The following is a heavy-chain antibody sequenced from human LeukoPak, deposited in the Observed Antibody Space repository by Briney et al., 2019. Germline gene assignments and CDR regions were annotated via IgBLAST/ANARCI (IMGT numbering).Heavy chain of an antibody. D-gene: IGHD1-26*01. V-gene: IGHV4-61*02. CDR3: ARDPPLQSYFDGMDAFDI. CDR2: IYTSGST. Sequence: SETLSLTCTVSGGSISRGSYYWSWIRQPAGTGLEWIGRIYTSGSTNYNPSLKSRVTMSLDTSKNQFSLKLSSVTAADTAVYYCARDPPLQSYFDGMDAFDIWGQGTMVTVSS. J-gene: IGHJ3*02. CDR1: GGSISRGSYY.